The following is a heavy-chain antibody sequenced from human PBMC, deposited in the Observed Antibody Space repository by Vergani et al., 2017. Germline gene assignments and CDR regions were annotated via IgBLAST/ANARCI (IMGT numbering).Heavy chain of an antibody. CDR1: GYSFTSYW. V-gene: IGHV5-51*03. J-gene: IGHJ6*03. CDR3: ARYSSSWYRGVYDYYYYYYMDV. Sequence: EVQLVQSGAEVKKPGESLKISCKGSGYSFTSYWIGWVRQMPGKGLEWMGIIYPGDSDTRYSPSFQGQVTISADKSISTAYLQWSSLKASDTAMYYCARYSSSWYRGVYDYYYYYYMDVWGKGTTVTVSS. CDR2: IYPGDSDT. D-gene: IGHD6-13*01.